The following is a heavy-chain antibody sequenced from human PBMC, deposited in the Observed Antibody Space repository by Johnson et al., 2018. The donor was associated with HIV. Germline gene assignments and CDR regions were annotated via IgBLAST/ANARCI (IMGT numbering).Heavy chain of an antibody. V-gene: IGHV3-11*04. Sequence: QVQLVESGGGLVEPGGSLRLSCTASGFSFGDYYMGWIRQAPGKGLEWISYISAFGLTMSYADSVKGRFTISRDNDKNSIYMQMNSLTAEDTAVYYCAREAPQPSGAYDIWGQGTMVSVSS. CDR2: ISAFGLTM. J-gene: IGHJ3*02. CDR1: GFSFGDYY. CDR3: AREAPQPSGAYDI. D-gene: IGHD2-8*02.